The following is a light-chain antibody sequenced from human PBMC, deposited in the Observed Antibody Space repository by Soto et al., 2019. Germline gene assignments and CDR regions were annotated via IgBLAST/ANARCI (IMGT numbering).Light chain of an antibody. CDR2: AAS. V-gene: IGKV1-39*01. CDR1: QGISSY. Sequence: DIQLTQSPSSLSASVGDRVTITCLVSQGISSYLNWYQQKPGKAPKLLIYAASSLQSGVPSRFSGSGSGTDFTLTISSLQPEDFATYYCQQSYSTPRTFGQGTKGDIK. J-gene: IGKJ1*01. CDR3: QQSYSTPRT.